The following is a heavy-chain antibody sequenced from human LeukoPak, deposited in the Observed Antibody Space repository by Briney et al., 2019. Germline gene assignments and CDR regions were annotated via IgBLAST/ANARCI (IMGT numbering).Heavy chain of an antibody. J-gene: IGHJ5*02. CDR1: SGSISSYY. D-gene: IGHD3-3*01. CDR3: ARVYDFWSGYYSINWFDP. Sequence: PSETLSLTCPVASGSISSYYWSWIRQPPGKGLEWIGYIYYSGSTNYNPSLKSRVTISVDTSKNQFSLKLSSVTAADTAVYYCARVYDFWSGYYSINWFDPWGQGTLVTVSS. CDR2: IYYSGST. V-gene: IGHV4-59*01.